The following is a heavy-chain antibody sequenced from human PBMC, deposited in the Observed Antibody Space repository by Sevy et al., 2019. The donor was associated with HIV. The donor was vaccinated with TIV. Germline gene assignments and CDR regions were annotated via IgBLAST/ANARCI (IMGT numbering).Heavy chain of an antibody. Sequence: GGSLRLSCAASGFPVSSNYMSWVRQAPGKGLEWVSVINSDGSTYHGDPVKGRFTISRDNSKNTLYLQMNSLRVEDTAVYYCARGKSGYGYGLDYWGQGTLVTVSS. CDR1: GFPVSSNY. CDR3: ARGKSGYGYGLDY. CDR2: INSDGST. D-gene: IGHD5-18*01. J-gene: IGHJ4*02. V-gene: IGHV3-66*01.